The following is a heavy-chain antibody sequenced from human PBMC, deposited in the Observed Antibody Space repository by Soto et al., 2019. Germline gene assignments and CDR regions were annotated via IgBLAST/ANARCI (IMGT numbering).Heavy chain of an antibody. CDR3: VRDMNTSIGDIDC. Sequence: GGSLRLSCAASGFTFSSYGMHWVRQAPGKGLEWVAVIWYDGSNKYYADSVKGRFTISRDNSKNTLYLQMNSLRAEDTAVYYCVRDMNTSIGDIDCWGQGTLVTVYS. V-gene: IGHV3-33*01. J-gene: IGHJ4*02. CDR1: GFTFSSYG. CDR2: IWYDGSNK. D-gene: IGHD5-18*01.